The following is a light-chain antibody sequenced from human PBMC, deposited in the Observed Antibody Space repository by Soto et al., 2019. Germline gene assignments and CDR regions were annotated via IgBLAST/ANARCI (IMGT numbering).Light chain of an antibody. CDR3: HQYGSSPLT. V-gene: IGKV3-20*01. Sequence: EIMLTQSPGTLSLYPGERATLSCRASQSVTSSYLAWYQQKPGQAPRLLIYGASSRATGIPDRFSGSGSGTDFTLTISRLEPEDFAVYYCHQYGSSPLTFGGGTKVEIK. CDR2: GAS. J-gene: IGKJ4*01. CDR1: QSVTSSY.